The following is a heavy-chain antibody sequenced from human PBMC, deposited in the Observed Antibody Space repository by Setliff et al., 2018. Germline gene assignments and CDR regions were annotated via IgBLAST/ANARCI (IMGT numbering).Heavy chain of an antibody. V-gene: IGHV7-4-1*02. J-gene: IGHJ4*02. CDR1: GYTFTGCA. D-gene: IGHD6-13*01. Sequence: ASVKVSCKASGYTFTGCAMNWVRQAPGQGLEWMGWINTNTGNPTYAQGFTGRFVFSLETSVSTAYLQINSLKAADTAIYYCARAYGISWSAVDYWGQGTVVTVSS. CDR2: INTNTGNP. CDR3: ARAYGISWSAVDY.